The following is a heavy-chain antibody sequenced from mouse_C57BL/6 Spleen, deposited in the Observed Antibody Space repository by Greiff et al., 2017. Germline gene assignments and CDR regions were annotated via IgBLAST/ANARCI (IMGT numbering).Heavy chain of an antibody. CDR2: IYPGDGDT. V-gene: IGHV1-82*01. J-gene: IGHJ4*01. D-gene: IGHD2-2*01. CDR3: ARRDYGYDKAMDY. CDR1: GYAFSSSW. Sequence: QVQLQQSGPELVKPGASVKISCKASGYAFSSSWMNWVKQRPGKGLEWIGRIYPGDGDTNYNGKFKGKATLTADKSSSTAYMQLSSLTSEDSAVYFCARRDYGYDKAMDYWGQGTSVTVSS.